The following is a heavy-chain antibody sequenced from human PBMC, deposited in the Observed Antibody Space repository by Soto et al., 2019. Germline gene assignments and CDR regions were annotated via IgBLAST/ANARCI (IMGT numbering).Heavy chain of an antibody. D-gene: IGHD3-10*01. CDR1: GGSISSFTYY. Sequence: SETLSLTCSVSGGSISSFTYYWGWIRQPPGKGLEWIGTVYYNENTYYNPSLKSRVTITVDTAKNQFSLNLRSVTAADTAMYFCARRERYYGSPGWFDPWGAGSLVTVCS. CDR3: ARRERYYGSPGWFDP. CDR2: VYYNENT. V-gene: IGHV4-39*01. J-gene: IGHJ5*02.